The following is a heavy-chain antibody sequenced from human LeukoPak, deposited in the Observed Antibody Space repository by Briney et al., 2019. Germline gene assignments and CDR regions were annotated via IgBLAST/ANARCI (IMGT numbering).Heavy chain of an antibody. V-gene: IGHV3-74*01. CDR2: IESDGSRT. CDR1: GFTFSDYG. CDR3: ARDTYYYNSSAFYHYYYGMDV. D-gene: IGHD3-22*01. J-gene: IGHJ6*02. Sequence: GGSLRLSCAASGFTFSDYGMTWVRQAPGKGLEWVSRIESDGSRTRYADSVKGRFTISRDNAKNTLYLQMNSLSAEDTAVYYCARDTYYYNSSAFYHYYYGMDVWGQGTTVTVSS.